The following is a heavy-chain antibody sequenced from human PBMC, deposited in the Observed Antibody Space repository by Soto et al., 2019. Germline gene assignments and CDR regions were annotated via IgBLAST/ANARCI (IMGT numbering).Heavy chain of an antibody. CDR1: GYSFTSYW. Sequence: PGASLKISCKGSGYSFTSYWITWVRQMPGKGLEWMGRIDPRDSSTTYSRSFQGHVTISRDKSITPAYRQWSSLKASDTAMYCSARLANIFDFDKGGHGTLVPVYS. J-gene: IGHJ4*01. CDR2: IDPRDSST. CDR3: ARLANIFDFDK. D-gene: IGHD3-3*02. V-gene: IGHV5-10-1*01.